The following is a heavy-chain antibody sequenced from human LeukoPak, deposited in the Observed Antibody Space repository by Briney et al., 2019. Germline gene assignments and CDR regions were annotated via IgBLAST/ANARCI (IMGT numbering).Heavy chain of an antibody. Sequence: ASVKVSCKASGYTFTSYGISWVRQAPGQGLEWMGWVSAYNGHTNYVQKFQGRVTMTTDTSTSTASMELRSLRSDDTAVYYCVRVIPQKWELPGKWFDPWGQGTLVTVSS. CDR2: VSAYNGHT. J-gene: IGHJ5*02. CDR1: GYTFTSYG. CDR3: VRVIPQKWELPGKWFDP. D-gene: IGHD1-26*01. V-gene: IGHV1-18*01.